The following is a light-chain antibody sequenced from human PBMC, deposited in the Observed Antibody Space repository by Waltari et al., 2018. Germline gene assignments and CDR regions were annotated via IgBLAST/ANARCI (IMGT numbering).Light chain of an antibody. CDR1: QSLLSRSNNKNY. J-gene: IGKJ4*01. CDR2: WAS. Sequence: DIVMTQSPDSLAVSLGERATINCKSSQSLLSRSNNKNYLAWYRQKPGQPPKLLIYWASTRECGVPDRFSGSGSGADFTLTSSSLQAEDVAVYYCQQYYSLPLTFGGGTKVEI. CDR3: QQYYSLPLT. V-gene: IGKV4-1*01.